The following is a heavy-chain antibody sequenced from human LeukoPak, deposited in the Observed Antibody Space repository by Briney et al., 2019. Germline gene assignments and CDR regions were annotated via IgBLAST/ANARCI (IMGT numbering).Heavy chain of an antibody. CDR3: ARSLGYGSGSYLDY. Sequence: SGPVLFKPTPTLTLTFTFSGFSLSPRSMCVSWIRQPPVKALEWLAHIDWDDDKFYSTSLKTRLNISKDTSKNQVVLTMTNMDPVDTATYYCARSLGYGSGSYLDYWGQGTLVTVSS. V-gene: IGHV2-70*16. CDR2: IDWDDDK. CDR1: GFSLSPRSMC. J-gene: IGHJ4*02. D-gene: IGHD3-10*01.